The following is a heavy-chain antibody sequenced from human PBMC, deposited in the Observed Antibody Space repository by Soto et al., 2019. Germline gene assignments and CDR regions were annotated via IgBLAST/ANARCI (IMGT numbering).Heavy chain of an antibody. V-gene: IGHV1-18*01. Sequence: QVQLVQSGAEVKKPGASVKVSCKASGYTFTSYGISWVRQAPGQGLEWMGWISAYNGNTNYAQKLQGRVTMTTDTATRTGYMELRSLRSDDTAVYYCARVGDYCSSTSCYLTIPDAFDIWGQGTMVTVSS. CDR2: ISAYNGNT. J-gene: IGHJ3*02. D-gene: IGHD2-2*01. CDR3: ARVGDYCSSTSCYLTIPDAFDI. CDR1: GYTFTSYG.